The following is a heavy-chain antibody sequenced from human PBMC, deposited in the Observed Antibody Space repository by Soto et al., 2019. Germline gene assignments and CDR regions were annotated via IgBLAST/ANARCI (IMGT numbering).Heavy chain of an antibody. CDR3: ARRGVSSYYSNY. J-gene: IGHJ4*02. V-gene: IGHV4-39*01. D-gene: IGHD2-15*01. CDR2: IYYSGST. Sequence: SETLSLTCTVSGGSISDSSYFWDWIRQPPGKGLEWIGSIYYSGSTYYNLSLKSRVTISVDTSKNQFSLKLSSVTAADTAVYYCARRGVSSYYSNYWGLGTLVTVSS. CDR1: GGSISDSSYF.